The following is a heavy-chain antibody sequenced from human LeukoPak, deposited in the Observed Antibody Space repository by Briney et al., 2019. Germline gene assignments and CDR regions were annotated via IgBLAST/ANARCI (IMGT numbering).Heavy chain of an antibody. V-gene: IGHV4-61*02. CDR1: GGSISSGSYY. J-gene: IGHJ2*01. CDR3: ARGYVTMIWYFDL. Sequence: PSQTLSLTCTVSGGSISSGSYYWSWIRQPAGKGLEWIGRIHTSGSTNYNPSLKSRVTISVDTSKNQFSLKLSSVTAADTAVYYCARGYVTMIWYFDLWGRGTLVTVSS. D-gene: IGHD3-22*01. CDR2: IHTSGST.